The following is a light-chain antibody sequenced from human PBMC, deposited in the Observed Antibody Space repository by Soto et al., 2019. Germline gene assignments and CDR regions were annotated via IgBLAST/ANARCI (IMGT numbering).Light chain of an antibody. CDR2: EVS. CDR3: SSYTSSSTLV. Sequence: QSALTQPASVSGSPGQSITISCTGTSSDVGGYNYVSWYQQHPGKAPKVIIYEVSNRPSGVSSRFSGSKSGNTASLTISGLQAEDEADYFFSSYTSSSTLVFGGGTKLTVL. CDR1: SSDVGGYNY. V-gene: IGLV2-14*01. J-gene: IGLJ3*02.